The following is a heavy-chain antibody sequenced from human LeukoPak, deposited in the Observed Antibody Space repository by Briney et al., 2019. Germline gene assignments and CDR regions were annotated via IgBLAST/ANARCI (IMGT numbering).Heavy chain of an antibody. CDR3: ARRSYCSSTSCYAGD. CDR2: INPNSGGT. Sequence: ASVKVSCKASGYTFTNYGISWVRQATGQGLEWMGWINPNSGGTNYAQKFQGRVTMTRDTSISTAYMELSRLRSDDTAVYYCARRSYCSSTSCYAGDWGQGTLVTVSS. J-gene: IGHJ4*02. V-gene: IGHV1-2*02. CDR1: GYTFTNYG. D-gene: IGHD2-2*01.